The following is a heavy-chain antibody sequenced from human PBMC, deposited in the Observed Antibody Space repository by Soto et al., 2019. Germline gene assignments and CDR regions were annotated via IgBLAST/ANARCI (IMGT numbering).Heavy chain of an antibody. D-gene: IGHD6-13*01. CDR1: GFTSSSYS. CDR3: ARGRGSSWYFDY. Sequence: GGSLRLSCAASGFTSSSYSMNWVRQAPGKGLEWVSSISSSSSYIYYADSVKGRFTISRDNAKNSLYLQMNSLRAEDTAVYYCARGRGSSWYFDYWGQGTLVTVSS. V-gene: IGHV3-21*01. J-gene: IGHJ4*02. CDR2: ISSSSSYI.